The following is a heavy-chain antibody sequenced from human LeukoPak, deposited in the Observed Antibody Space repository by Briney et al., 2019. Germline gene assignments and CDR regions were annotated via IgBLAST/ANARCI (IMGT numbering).Heavy chain of an antibody. Sequence: SETLSLTCTVSGGSISSSNSYWGWIRQPPGKGLEWIGSIYYSGSTYYNPSLKSRVTISVDTSKNQFSLKLSSVTAADTAVYYCARSFEVVFITNFDYWGQGTLVTVSS. D-gene: IGHD3-3*01. CDR3: ARSFEVVFITNFDY. CDR2: IYYSGST. CDR1: GGSISSSNSY. J-gene: IGHJ4*02. V-gene: IGHV4-39*01.